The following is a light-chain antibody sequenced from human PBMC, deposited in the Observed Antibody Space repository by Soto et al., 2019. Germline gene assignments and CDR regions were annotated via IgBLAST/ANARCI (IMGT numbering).Light chain of an antibody. V-gene: IGKV1-5*03. Sequence: DIQMTQSPSTLSASVGDRVTITWRASQSIGSWLAWDQQKPGRAPKLLLYKASSLASGAPSRFSGRGSGTEFTLPISSLQPDDFATSYCQQYTSLSTFGQGTKLEMK. CDR1: QSIGSW. CDR3: QQYTSLST. J-gene: IGKJ2*01. CDR2: KAS.